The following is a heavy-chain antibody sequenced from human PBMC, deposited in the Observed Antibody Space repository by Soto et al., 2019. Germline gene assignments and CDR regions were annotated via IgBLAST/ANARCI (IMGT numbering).Heavy chain of an antibody. CDR1: GYTFTSYD. V-gene: IGHV1-8*01. Sequence: GASVKVSCKASGYTFTSYDINWVRQATGQGLEWMGWMNPNSGNTGYVQKFKGRVTMTRNSSISTAYMELSSLRSEDTAVYFCARERRGMDVWGQGTTVTVSS. J-gene: IGHJ6*01. CDR3: ARERRGMDV. CDR2: MNPNSGNT.